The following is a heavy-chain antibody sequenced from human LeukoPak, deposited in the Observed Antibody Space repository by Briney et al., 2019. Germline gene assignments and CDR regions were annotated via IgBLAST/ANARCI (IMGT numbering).Heavy chain of an antibody. V-gene: IGHV1-18*01. CDR2: ISAYNGNT. J-gene: IGHJ1*01. Sequence: GASVKVSCKASGYTFTSYGISWVRQAPGQGLEWMGWISAYNGNTNYAQKLQGRVTMTTDTSTSTAYMELRSLRSDDTAVYYCASWGGVSGGSYHDDLEYFQHWGQGTLVTVSS. CDR3: ASWGGVSGGSYHDDLEYFQH. D-gene: IGHD1-26*01. CDR1: GYTFTSYG.